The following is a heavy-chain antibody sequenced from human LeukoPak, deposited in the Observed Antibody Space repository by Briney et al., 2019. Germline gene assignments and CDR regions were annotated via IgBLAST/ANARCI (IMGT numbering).Heavy chain of an antibody. CDR2: IYYNGNT. V-gene: IGHV4-59*01. D-gene: IGHD1-26*01. CDR1: DGSINSYY. J-gene: IGHJ6*02. Sequence: PSETLSLSCSVSDGSINSYYWNWIRRPPGKGLEWIGYIYYNGNTNYSPSLKSRVTMSVDTSKNLFSLKVSSVTAADTAVYYCARGRSNYYGMDVWGQGTTVTVSS. CDR3: ARGRSNYYGMDV.